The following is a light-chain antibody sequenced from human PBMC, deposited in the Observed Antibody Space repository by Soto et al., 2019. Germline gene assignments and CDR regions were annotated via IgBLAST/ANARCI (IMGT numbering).Light chain of an antibody. Sequence: DIQLTQSPSSLSASVGDRVTITCRASQVINNYLAWYQQKPGKAPKLLIYAAVTLQSGVPSRFSGTGSGTEFTLTISSLQPDDFATYYCQQYNSYSRTFGQGTKVDI. J-gene: IGKJ1*01. CDR1: QVINNY. CDR2: AAV. CDR3: QQYNSYSRT. V-gene: IGKV1-9*01.